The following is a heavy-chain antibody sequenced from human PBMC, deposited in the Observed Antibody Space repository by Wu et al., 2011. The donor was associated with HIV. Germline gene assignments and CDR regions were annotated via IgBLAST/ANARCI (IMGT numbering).Heavy chain of an antibody. Sequence: EVQLVQSGAEVKKPGATVKISCKVSGYTFTDYYIHWVQQAPGKGLEWMGFVDPEDGETIYAEKFQGRVTITADTSTDTAYMELSSLRSEDTAVYYCATFGPSGYSYGQHYYYYYMDVWGKGTTVTVSS. V-gene: IGHV1-69-2*01. CDR1: GYTFTDYY. CDR2: VDPEDGET. J-gene: IGHJ6*03. D-gene: IGHD5-18*01. CDR3: ATFGPSGYSYGQHYYYYYMDV.